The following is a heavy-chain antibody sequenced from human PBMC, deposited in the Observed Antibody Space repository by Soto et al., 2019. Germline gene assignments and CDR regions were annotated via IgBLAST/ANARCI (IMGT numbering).Heavy chain of an antibody. Sequence: GGSLRLSCAASGFTFSSYAMTWLRRSPGKGLEWVSVISATGDTIYYADSVEGRFTISRDNSNSTLFLQMDRLTADDTAVYFCAKDAYYDLSTGTGYYYYGLDVWGQGTTVTVS. D-gene: IGHD3-9*01. V-gene: IGHV3-23*01. CDR2: ISATGDTI. CDR1: GFTFSSYA. J-gene: IGHJ6*02. CDR3: AKDAYYDLSTGTGYYYYGLDV.